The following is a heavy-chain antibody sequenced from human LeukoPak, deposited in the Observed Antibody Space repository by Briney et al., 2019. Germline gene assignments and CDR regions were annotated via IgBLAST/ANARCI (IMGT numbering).Heavy chain of an antibody. CDR2: ISGSGGST. D-gene: IGHD4-11*01. Sequence: GGSLRLSCAASGFTVSSNYMSWVRQAPGKGLEWVSAISGSGGSTYYADSVKGRFTISRDNSKNTLYLQMNSLRAEDTAVYYCAKAVSVSDPTPYWGQETLVTVSS. V-gene: IGHV3-23*01. CDR3: AKAVSVSDPTPY. CDR1: GFTVSSNY. J-gene: IGHJ4*02.